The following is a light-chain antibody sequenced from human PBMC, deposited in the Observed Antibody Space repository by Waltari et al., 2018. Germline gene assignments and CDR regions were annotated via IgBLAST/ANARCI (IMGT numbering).Light chain of an antibody. CDR3: QQANSFPIT. J-gene: IGKJ5*01. V-gene: IGKV1-12*01. CDR2: AAS. CDR1: QDISPW. Sequence: DIQMTQSPSSLSASVGDRVTITCRTSQDISPWLAWYPHKPGKAPKLLIYAASSLQSGVPSRFSGSGSGTDFTLTISSLQPEDFATYYCQQANSFPITFGQGTRLEIK.